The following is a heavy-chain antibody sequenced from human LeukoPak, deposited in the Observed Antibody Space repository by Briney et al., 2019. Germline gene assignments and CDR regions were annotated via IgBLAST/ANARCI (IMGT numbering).Heavy chain of an antibody. CDR3: AREPGAYCGGDCYDADAFDI. V-gene: IGHV4-59*01. CDR2: IYYSGST. D-gene: IGHD2-21*02. Sequence: SETLSLTCTVSGGSISSYYWSWIRQPPGKGLEWIRYIYYSGSTNYNPSLKSRVTISVDTSKNQFSLKLSSVTAADTAVYYCAREPGAYCGGDCYDADAFDIWGQGTMVTVSS. J-gene: IGHJ3*02. CDR1: GGSISSYY.